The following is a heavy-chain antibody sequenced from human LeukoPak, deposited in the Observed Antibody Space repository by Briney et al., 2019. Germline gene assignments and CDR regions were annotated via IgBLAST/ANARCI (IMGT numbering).Heavy chain of an antibody. V-gene: IGHV1-69*04. J-gene: IGHJ5*02. CDR2: IIPILGIA. CDR1: GGTFSSYA. Sequence: ASVKVSCKASGGTFSSYAISWVRQAPGQGLEWMGRIIPILGIANYAQKFQGRVTITADKSTSTAYMDLSSLRSEDTAVYYCAREVLKHDGNMYNWFGPWGQGPLVTVPS. CDR3: AREVLKHDGNMYNWFGP. D-gene: IGHD1-1*01.